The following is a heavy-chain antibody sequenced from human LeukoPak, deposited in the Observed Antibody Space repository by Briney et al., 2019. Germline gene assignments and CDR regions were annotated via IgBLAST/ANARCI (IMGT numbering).Heavy chain of an antibody. D-gene: IGHD1-26*01. Sequence: PGRSLRLSCAASGFTFSHYSMNWVRQAPGKGLEWVSSISSSSTYIYQADSVRGRFTISRDNAKNSLYLQMNNLRAEDTAVYYCATLSGSYWGLDDWGQGTVVTVSS. CDR2: ISSSSTYI. J-gene: IGHJ4*02. V-gene: IGHV3-21*01. CDR3: ATLSGSYWGLDD. CDR1: GFTFSHYS.